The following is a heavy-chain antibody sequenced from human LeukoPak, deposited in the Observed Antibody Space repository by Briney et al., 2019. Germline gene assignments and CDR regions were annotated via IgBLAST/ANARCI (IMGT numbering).Heavy chain of an antibody. D-gene: IGHD1-1*01. Sequence: GGSLRLSCAASGFTFSSSYSLNWVRQAPGKGLEWVSSISSSSSYIYYADSVKGRFTISRDNAKNSLYLQMNSLRAEDTAVYYCASQTEYYFDYWGQGTLVTVSS. CDR2: ISSSSSYI. CDR1: GFTFSSSYS. J-gene: IGHJ4*02. CDR3: ASQTEYYFDY. V-gene: IGHV3-21*01.